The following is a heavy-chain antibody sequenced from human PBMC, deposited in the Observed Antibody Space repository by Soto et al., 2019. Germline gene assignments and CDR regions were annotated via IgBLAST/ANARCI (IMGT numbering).Heavy chain of an antibody. CDR2: VSPSGTT. Sequence: QVQLQESGPGLVKPSQTLSLTCTVSGDSISVGYYWSWIRQHPGKGLEWIGYVSPSGTTYYNPSLKSRVSISTDTSKNQFSLEVISVTAADTAVYYCARDRGSYGMDVWGQGTTVTVSS. CDR3: ARDRGSYGMDV. V-gene: IGHV4-31*03. CDR1: GDSISVGYY. J-gene: IGHJ6*02.